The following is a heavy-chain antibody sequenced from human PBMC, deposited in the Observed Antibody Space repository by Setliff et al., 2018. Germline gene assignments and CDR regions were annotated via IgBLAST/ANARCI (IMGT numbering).Heavy chain of an antibody. CDR3: ARGISFHLEWLL. Sequence: SETLSLTCTVSGGSISSHYWSWIRQPPGKGLEWIGSIYYSGSTYYNPSLKSRVTISVDKSKNQFSLKLSSVTAADTAVYYCARGISFHLEWLLWGQGTLVTVSS. CDR2: IYYSGST. CDR1: GGSISSHY. J-gene: IGHJ4*02. D-gene: IGHD3-3*01. V-gene: IGHV4-59*11.